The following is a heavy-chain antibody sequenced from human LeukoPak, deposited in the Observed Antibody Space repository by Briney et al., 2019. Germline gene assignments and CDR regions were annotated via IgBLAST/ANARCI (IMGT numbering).Heavy chain of an antibody. CDR3: AKDGGDGYNHGAGYYYYYMDV. V-gene: IGHV3-43D*03. D-gene: IGHD5-24*01. CDR1: GFTFDDYA. J-gene: IGHJ6*03. CDR2: ISWDGGST. Sequence: PGGSLRLSCAASGFTFDDYAMHWVRQAPGKGLEWVSLISWDGGSTYYADSVKGRFTISRDNSKNSLYLQMNSLRAEDTALYYCAKDGGDGYNHGAGYYYYYMDVWGKGTTVTVSS.